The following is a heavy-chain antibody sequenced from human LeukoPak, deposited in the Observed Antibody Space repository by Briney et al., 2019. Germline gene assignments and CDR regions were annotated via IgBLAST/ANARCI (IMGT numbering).Heavy chain of an antibody. V-gene: IGHV4-30-2*01. J-gene: IGHJ3*02. Sequence: PSETLSLTCTVSGGSISSGGYYWSWIRQPPGKGLEWIGYIYHSGSTYYNPSLKSRVTISVDRSKNQFSLKLSSVTAADTAVYYCARAARVRPDHDAFDIWGQGTMVTVSS. CDR1: GGSISSGGYY. D-gene: IGHD3-10*01. CDR2: IYHSGST. CDR3: ARAARVRPDHDAFDI.